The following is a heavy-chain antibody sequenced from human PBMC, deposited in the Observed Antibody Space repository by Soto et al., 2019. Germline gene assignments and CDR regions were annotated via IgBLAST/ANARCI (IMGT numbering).Heavy chain of an antibody. J-gene: IGHJ5*02. CDR2: IYHSGST. D-gene: IGHD6-13*01. CDR3: ASCDSSSWYGGWFDP. CDR1: GGSISSSNW. Sequence: SSETLSLTCAVSGGSISSSNWWSWVRQPPGKGLEWIGDIYHSGSTYYNPSLKSRVTISVDKSKNQFSLKLSSVTAADTAVYYCASCDSSSWYGGWFDPWGQGTLVTVSS. V-gene: IGHV4-4*02.